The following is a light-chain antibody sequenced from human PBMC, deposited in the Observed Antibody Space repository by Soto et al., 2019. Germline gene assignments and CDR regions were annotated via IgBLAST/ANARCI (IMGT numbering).Light chain of an antibody. CDR3: QQYNSYS. V-gene: IGKV1-5*01. J-gene: IGKJ1*01. Sequence: DIHMNHSPSTLPASVGDRVTIACRASQSISNWLAWYQQKPGTATKLLIYHASNLESGVPSRFRGSGSGTEFTLTISSMQHDDFAKYYCQQYNSYSFGQGTKVDIK. CDR1: QSISNW. CDR2: HAS.